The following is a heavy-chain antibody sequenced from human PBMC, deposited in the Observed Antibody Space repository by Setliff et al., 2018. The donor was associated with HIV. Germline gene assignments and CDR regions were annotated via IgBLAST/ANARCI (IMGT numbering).Heavy chain of an antibody. V-gene: IGHV1-69*13. D-gene: IGHD6-19*01. J-gene: IGHJ4*02. CDR1: GYTFTSYG. CDR2: IIPFYGTA. Sequence: SVKVSCKPSGYTFTSYGISWVRQTRGQGLEWMGGIIPFYGTANYAPNFQVRVTITADESTSTASMELSSLRSEDTAVYYCARSADTLVAGLLHYWGQGTLVTVSS. CDR3: ARSADTLVAGLLHY.